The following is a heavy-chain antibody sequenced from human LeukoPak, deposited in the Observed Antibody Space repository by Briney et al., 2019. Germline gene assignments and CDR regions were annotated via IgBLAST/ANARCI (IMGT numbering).Heavy chain of an antibody. CDR1: GGSISSYS. V-gene: IGHV4-59*01. J-gene: IGHJ3*02. CDR2: IYYSGST. Sequence: PSETLSLTCTVSGGSISSYSWSWIRQPPGTGLEWIGYIYYSGSTNYNPSLKSRVTISVDTSKNQFSLKLSSVTAADTAVYYCARGLSGIERAFDIWGQGTMVTASS. CDR3: ARGLSGIERAFDI. D-gene: IGHD3-10*01.